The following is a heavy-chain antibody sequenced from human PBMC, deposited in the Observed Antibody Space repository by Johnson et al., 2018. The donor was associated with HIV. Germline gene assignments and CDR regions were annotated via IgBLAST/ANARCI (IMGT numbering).Heavy chain of an antibody. J-gene: IGHJ3*02. CDR1: GFTFSSYA. V-gene: IGHV3-30*04. CDR2: ISYDGSNK. CDR3: TTDSGWVPLEAFDI. Sequence: QVQLVESGGGVVQPGRSLRLSCAASGFTFSSYAFHWVRQAPAKGLEWVASISYDGSNKYYADSVKGRFTISRDNSKNTLYLQMNSLRAEDTAVYYCTTDSGWVPLEAFDIWGQGTMVTVSS. D-gene: IGHD6-19*01.